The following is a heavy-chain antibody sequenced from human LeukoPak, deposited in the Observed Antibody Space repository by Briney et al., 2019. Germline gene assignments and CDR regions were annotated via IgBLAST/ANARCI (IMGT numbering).Heavy chain of an antibody. CDR3: ARVRYYGSGSRLSYYFDS. CDR1: GFTFSSYW. D-gene: IGHD3-10*01. Sequence: GGSLRLSCAASGFTFSSYWMSWVRQAPGKGLEWVANIKQDGSEKYYVDSVKGRFTISRDNAKNSLYLQMNSLRAEDKAVYYCARVRYYGSGSRLSYYFDSWGQGTLVTVSS. J-gene: IGHJ4*02. V-gene: IGHV3-7*01. CDR2: IKQDGSEK.